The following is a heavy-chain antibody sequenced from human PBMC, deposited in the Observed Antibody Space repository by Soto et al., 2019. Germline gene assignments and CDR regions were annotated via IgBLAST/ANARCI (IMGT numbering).Heavy chain of an antibody. J-gene: IGHJ6*02. D-gene: IGHD3-9*01. Sequence: AGGSLRLSCAASGFTFSSYGMHWVRQAPGKGLEWVAVISYDGSNKYYADSVKGRFTISRDNSKNTLYLQMNSLRAEDTAVYYCAKEKRPIRYFDWLGGYGMDVWGQGTTVTVSS. CDR3: AKEKRPIRYFDWLGGYGMDV. CDR1: GFTFSSYG. CDR2: ISYDGSNK. V-gene: IGHV3-30*18.